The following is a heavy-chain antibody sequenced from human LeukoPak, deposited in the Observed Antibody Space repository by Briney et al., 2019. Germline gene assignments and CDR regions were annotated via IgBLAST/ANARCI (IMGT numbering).Heavy chain of an antibody. D-gene: IGHD3-10*01. CDR3: ARGRRTVVRGGAMDY. J-gene: IGHJ4*02. CDR1: RITFTYW. CDR2: IKQDGSEK. V-gene: IGHV3-7*01. Sequence: GGSLRLSCAASRITFTYWMSWVRQAPGKGLEWVANIKQDGSEKYYVDSVKGRFTISRDNANNSVYLQMNRLRDEDTAVYYCARGRRTVVRGGAMDYWGQGTLVTVSS.